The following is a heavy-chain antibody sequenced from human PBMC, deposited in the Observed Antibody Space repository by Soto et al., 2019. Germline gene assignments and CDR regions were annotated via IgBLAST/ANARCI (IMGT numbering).Heavy chain of an antibody. J-gene: IGHJ5*02. D-gene: IGHD1-26*01. V-gene: IGHV3-23*01. Sequence: GGSLRLSCAASGFVFSSYAMSWVRQAPGKGLEWVSSIGVSGGNTYYADSVKGRFTISRDNSKNTLFLQMNNVRAEDTAVYFCARCGTLWYRTNWFDPWGLGTLVTVS. CDR1: GFVFSSYA. CDR3: ARCGTLWYRTNWFDP. CDR2: IGVSGGNT.